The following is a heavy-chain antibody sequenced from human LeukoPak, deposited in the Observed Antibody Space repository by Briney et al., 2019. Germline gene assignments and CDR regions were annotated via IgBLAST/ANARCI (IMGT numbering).Heavy chain of an antibody. V-gene: IGHV3-23*01. Sequence: GGSLRLSCAGSGFTFNHYAMSWVRRAPRKGLEWVSTIMIGGDGKHYADSVKGRFTISRDRSESTLFLQMDDLRADDTAVYYCVRAAPQNCYPSSCSLFDKWGQGTLVTVSS. J-gene: IGHJ4*02. CDR3: VRAAPQNCYPSSCSLFDK. CDR2: IMIGGDGK. CDR1: GFTFNHYA. D-gene: IGHD2-2*01.